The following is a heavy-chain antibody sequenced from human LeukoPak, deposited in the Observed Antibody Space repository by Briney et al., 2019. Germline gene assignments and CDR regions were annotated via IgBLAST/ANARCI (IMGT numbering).Heavy chain of an antibody. CDR2: INWNGGST. CDR1: GFPFDDYG. CDR3: AKDRGGIAAAGMRGAFDY. J-gene: IGHJ4*02. Sequence: PGGSLRLSCAASGFPFDDYGMTWVRQAPGKGLEWVSGINWNGGSTGYADSVKGRFTISRDNARNSLYLQMNSLRAEDTALYYCAKDRGGIAAAGMRGAFDYWGQGTLVTVSS. D-gene: IGHD6-13*01. V-gene: IGHV3-20*04.